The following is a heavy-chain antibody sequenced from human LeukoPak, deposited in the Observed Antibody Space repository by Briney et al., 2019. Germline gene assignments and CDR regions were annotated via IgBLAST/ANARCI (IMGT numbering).Heavy chain of an antibody. J-gene: IGHJ5*02. D-gene: IGHD3-16*01. V-gene: IGHV1-3*01. Sequence: ASVEVSCKASGYTLTSYAIHWVRQAPGQMFEWMGWLNGGSGATKYSQKFQGRVTITRDTSATTAYMELSSMRSEDTAVYYCAIERWGSFNWFDPWGRGTLVTVSS. CDR1: GYTLTSYA. CDR3: AIERWGSFNWFDP. CDR2: LNGGSGAT.